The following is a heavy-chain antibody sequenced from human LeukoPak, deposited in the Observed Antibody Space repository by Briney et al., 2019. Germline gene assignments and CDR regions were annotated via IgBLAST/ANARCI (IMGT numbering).Heavy chain of an antibody. J-gene: IGHJ1*01. V-gene: IGHV3-33*01. CDR1: GITFSHYG. Sequence: GGSLRLTRTASGITFSHYGMHWVRQAPGRGLEWVAGVWYDGTNKYYADSVKGRFTISRDNSRNTLYLHMNTLRAEDTAVYYCARDYYDSSGFWYGYFQDWGQGTLVTVSS. CDR3: ARDYYDSSGFWYGYFQD. D-gene: IGHD3-22*01. CDR2: VWYDGTNK.